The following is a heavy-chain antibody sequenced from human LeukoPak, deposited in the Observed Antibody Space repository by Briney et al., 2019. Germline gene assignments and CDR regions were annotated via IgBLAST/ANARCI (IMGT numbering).Heavy chain of an antibody. J-gene: IGHJ6*03. CDR2: IYYSGST. Sequence: PSETLSLTCTVSGGSIRNYYWSWIRQPPGKGLEWIGYIYYSGSTNYNPSLKSRVTISVDTSKNQFSLKLSSVTAADTAVYYCARDRWELNYYYYMDVWGKGTTVTISS. CDR1: GGSIRNYY. V-gene: IGHV4-59*01. D-gene: IGHD1-26*01. CDR3: ARDRWELNYYYYMDV.